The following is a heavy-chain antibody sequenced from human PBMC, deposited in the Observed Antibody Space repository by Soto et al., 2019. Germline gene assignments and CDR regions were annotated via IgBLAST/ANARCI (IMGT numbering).Heavy chain of an antibody. D-gene: IGHD3-3*01. CDR3: ARERKFDFWRKGLDV. J-gene: IGHJ6*02. CDR1: GYTFTSYD. V-gene: IGHV1-8*01. CDR2: MDPNSGST. Sequence: ASVKVSCKASGYTFTSYDINWVRQAPGQGLEWLGWMDPNSGSTGYAQNFQGRVTMTRNISINTANMELSSLRSDDTAEYYCARERKFDFWRKGLDVWGQGTTVTVSS.